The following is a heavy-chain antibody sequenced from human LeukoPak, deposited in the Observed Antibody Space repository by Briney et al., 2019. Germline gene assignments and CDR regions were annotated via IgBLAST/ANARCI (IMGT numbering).Heavy chain of an antibody. CDR3: ARKTDSGGQGDY. Sequence: PGGSLRLSCAASGFTFSSYDMSWVRQAPGKGLEWVSAISGSGGSTYYADSVKGRFTISRDNSKNTLYLQMNSLRAEDTAVYYCARKTDSGGQGDYWGPGTLVTVSS. CDR2: ISGSGGST. V-gene: IGHV3-23*01. CDR1: GFTFSSYD. D-gene: IGHD3-22*01. J-gene: IGHJ4*02.